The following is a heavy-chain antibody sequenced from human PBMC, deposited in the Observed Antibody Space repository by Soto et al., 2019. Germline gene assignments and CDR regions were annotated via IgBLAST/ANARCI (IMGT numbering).Heavy chain of an antibody. J-gene: IGHJ1*01. CDR2: IIPIFGTA. CDR3: ARVAGSGWSHVFQH. V-gene: IGHV1-69*12. CDR1: GGTFSSYA. Sequence: QVQLVQSGAEVKKPGSSVKVSCKASGGTFSSYAISWVRQAPGQGLEWMGGIIPIFGTANYAQKFQGRVTITADESTSTADMELSSLRSEDTAVYYCARVAGSGWSHVFQHWGQGTLVTVSS. D-gene: IGHD6-19*01.